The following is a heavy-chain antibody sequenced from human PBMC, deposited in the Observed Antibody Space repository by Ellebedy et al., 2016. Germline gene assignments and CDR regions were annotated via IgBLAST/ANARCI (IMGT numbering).Heavy chain of an antibody. V-gene: IGHV3-7*01. Sequence: GGSLRLSCAASGFTFTDYWMAWVRQAPGKGLEWVANIKQDKSEYYYVDSVKGRFTISRDNAKSSLYLQMSSLRPEDTAVYYCAKEKTVAPYYFDYWGRGTLVTVSS. D-gene: IGHD6-19*01. CDR2: IKQDKSEY. CDR1: GFTFTDYW. CDR3: AKEKTVAPYYFDY. J-gene: IGHJ4*01.